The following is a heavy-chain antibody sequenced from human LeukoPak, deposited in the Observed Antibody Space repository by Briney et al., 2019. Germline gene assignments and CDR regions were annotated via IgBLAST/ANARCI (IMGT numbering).Heavy chain of an antibody. CDR2: IYYSGST. D-gene: IGHD6-13*01. CDR3: ARVYSSSWYASRAFYYFDY. CDR1: GGSISSYY. V-gene: IGHV4-59*12. Sequence: SETLSLTCTVSGGSISSYYWSWIRQPPGKGLEWIGYIYYSGSTNYNPSLKSRVTISVDTSKNQFSLKLSSVTAADTAVYYCARVYSSSWYASRAFYYFDYWGQGTLVTVSS. J-gene: IGHJ4*02.